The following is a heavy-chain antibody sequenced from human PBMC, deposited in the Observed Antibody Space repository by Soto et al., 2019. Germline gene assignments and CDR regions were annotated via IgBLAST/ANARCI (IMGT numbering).Heavy chain of an antibody. V-gene: IGHV1-18*01. D-gene: IGHD3-16*01. CDR3: ARDLSMGGTDAFDI. J-gene: IGHJ3*02. CDR2: ISAYNGNT. Sequence: ASVKVSCKASGHTFNSYGFNWVRQAPGQGLEWMGWISAYNGNTKYAQKIQGRVTLTTDTSTNTAYMELRSLRSDDTAVYYCARDLSMGGTDAFDIWGPGTMVTVSS. CDR1: GHTFNSYG.